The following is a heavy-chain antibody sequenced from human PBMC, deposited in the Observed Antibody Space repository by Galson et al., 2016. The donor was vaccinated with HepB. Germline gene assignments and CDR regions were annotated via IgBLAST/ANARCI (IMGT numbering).Heavy chain of an antibody. D-gene: IGHD3-22*01. CDR3: ARHFSGSY. Sequence: SLRLSCAASGFTFSNYDISRVRQAPGRGLEWVSGISGSGASTTYADSVKGRFTISRDNSRNALHLQMNSLRAEDTAMYFCARHFSGSYLGQGTLVTVSS. V-gene: IGHV3-23*01. J-gene: IGHJ4*02. CDR1: GFTFSNYD. CDR2: ISGSGAST.